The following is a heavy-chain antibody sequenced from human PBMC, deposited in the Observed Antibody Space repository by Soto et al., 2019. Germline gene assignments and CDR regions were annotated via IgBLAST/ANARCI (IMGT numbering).Heavy chain of an antibody. CDR1: GFTFSSYG. CDR2: ISSDRSNI. Sequence: GGSLRLSCAASGFTFSSYGMHWVRQAPGKGLEWVSAISSDRSNIYYADSVKGRFTISRDNAKNSLYLQMNSLRAEDTAVYYCARDPSYGSGSYWDYYYGMDVWGQGTTVTVSS. J-gene: IGHJ6*02. D-gene: IGHD3-10*01. CDR3: ARDPSYGSGSYWDYYYGMDV. V-gene: IGHV3-21*01.